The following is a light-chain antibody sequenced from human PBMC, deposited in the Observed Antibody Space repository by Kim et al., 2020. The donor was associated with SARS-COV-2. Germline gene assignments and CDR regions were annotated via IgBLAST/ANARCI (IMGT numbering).Light chain of an antibody. J-gene: IGLJ2*01. CDR2: GRN. V-gene: IGLV3-19*01. Sequence: SSELTQDPAVSVALGQTVRITCQGDSLRSYYATWYQQKPRQAPVLVIYGRNNRPSGIPDRFSGSTSGNTASLTISGAQAEDEADFYCQSRDSGGKVIFGGGTKVIVL. CDR3: QSRDSGGKVI. CDR1: SLRSYY.